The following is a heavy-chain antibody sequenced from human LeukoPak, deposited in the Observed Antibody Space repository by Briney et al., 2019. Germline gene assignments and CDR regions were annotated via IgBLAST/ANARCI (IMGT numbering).Heavy chain of an antibody. CDR3: ARGGLYANIRYDY. V-gene: IGHV4-59*01. Sequence: PSETLSLTCTVSGGSISSYYWTWIRQPPGKGLEWIGYIYAGANAEYSPSLRGRVAISVDTSKNQFSLNLNSATAADTAVYYCARGGLYANIRYDYWGQGALVTVSS. CDR2: IYAGANA. D-gene: IGHD3/OR15-3a*01. CDR1: GGSISSYY. J-gene: IGHJ4*02.